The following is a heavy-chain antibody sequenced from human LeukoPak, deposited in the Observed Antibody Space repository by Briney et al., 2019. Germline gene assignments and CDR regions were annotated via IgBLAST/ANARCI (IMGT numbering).Heavy chain of an antibody. Sequence: GGSLRLSCAASGFTFSSYAMHWVRQAPGKGLEWVAVISYDGSNKYYADSVKGRFTISRDNSKNTLYLQMNSLRAEDTAVYYCAREIYYGMDVWGQGTTVTVSS. V-gene: IGHV3-30*14. CDR2: ISYDGSNK. J-gene: IGHJ6*02. CDR3: AREIYYGMDV. CDR1: GFTFSSYA.